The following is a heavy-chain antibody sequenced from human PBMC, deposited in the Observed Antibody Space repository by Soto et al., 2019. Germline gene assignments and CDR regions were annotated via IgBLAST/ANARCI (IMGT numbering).Heavy chain of an antibody. D-gene: IGHD3-10*01. CDR1: GFTFSTYA. J-gene: IGHJ4*02. CDR3: AKYRPRRTYGYFFDY. CDR2: VSASGLNT. Sequence: GGSLRLSCAASGFTFSTYAMAWVRQAPGKGLEWVSGVSASGLNTDYADPVKGRFYISRDNSKNTVSLHMNSLRAEDTALYYCAKYRPRRTYGYFFDYWCQGTPVTVSS. V-gene: IGHV3-23*01.